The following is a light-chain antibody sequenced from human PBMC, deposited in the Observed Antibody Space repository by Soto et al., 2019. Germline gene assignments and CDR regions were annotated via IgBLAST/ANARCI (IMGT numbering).Light chain of an antibody. Sequence: DIQMTQSPSSLSASLRDRVTITCQASQDMTTYLNWYQHKPGKAPKLLIYDTSNLVTGVPSRFSGGRSGTDFTLTISSLRPEDAATYYCQQYESFPYTFGQGTKLEIK. CDR1: QDMTTY. V-gene: IGKV1-33*01. CDR3: QQYESFPYT. CDR2: DTS. J-gene: IGKJ2*01.